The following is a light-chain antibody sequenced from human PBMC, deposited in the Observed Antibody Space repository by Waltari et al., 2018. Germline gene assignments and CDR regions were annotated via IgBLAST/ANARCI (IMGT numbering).Light chain of an antibody. V-gene: IGLV2-14*01. CDR3: SSFTSTNTLL. J-gene: IGLJ2*01. CDR2: EVS. CDR1: SSDIGAYKY. Sequence: QSALTQPASVSGSPGQSITISCTGTSSDIGAYKYVPWYQQYPDKAPKLIIYEVSNRPSGVSNRFSGSKSGNTASLGISGLQAEDESDYYCSSFTSTNTLLVGGGTKLTVL.